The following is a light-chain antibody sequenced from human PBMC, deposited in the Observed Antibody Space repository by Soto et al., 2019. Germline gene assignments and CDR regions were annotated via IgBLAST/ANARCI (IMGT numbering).Light chain of an antibody. J-gene: IGKJ1*01. Sequence: EIVLTQSPGTLSLSPGERATLSCRASQSVSSSYLAWYQQKPGQAPRLLIYGASSRDTGIPDRFRGRGSGTDFTRTISSLEPEAFAVYYCQQYGSSPWTFGQGPKVDIK. V-gene: IGKV3-20*01. CDR1: QSVSSSY. CDR2: GAS. CDR3: QQYGSSPWT.